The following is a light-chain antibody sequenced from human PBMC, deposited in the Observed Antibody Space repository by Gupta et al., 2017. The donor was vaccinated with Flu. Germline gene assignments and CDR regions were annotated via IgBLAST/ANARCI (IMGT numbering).Light chain of an antibody. Sequence: SSDVGNDNYVFWYQRHPCKVPKLILYEVSGRPSGVSDRFSGSKSGNTSSLTIAGLQAEDEADYYCSSCTRSSTLLFCGGTKVTVL. V-gene: IGLV2-14*01. CDR2: EVS. J-gene: IGLJ3*02. CDR3: SSCTRSSTLL. CDR1: SSDVGNDNY.